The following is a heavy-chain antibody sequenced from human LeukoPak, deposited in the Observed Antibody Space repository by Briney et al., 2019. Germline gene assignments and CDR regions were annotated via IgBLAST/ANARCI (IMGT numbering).Heavy chain of an antibody. Sequence: SETLSLTCTVSGGSISSGGYYWSWIRQHPGKGLEWIGYIYYSGSTYYNPSLKSRVTISVDTSKNQFSLKLSSVTAADTAVYYCARAAGYCSSTSRSPWVSFYYYYGMDVWGQGTTVTVSS. CDR2: IYYSGST. D-gene: IGHD2-2*01. J-gene: IGHJ6*02. CDR1: GGSISSGGYY. CDR3: ARAAGYCSSTSRSPWVSFYYYYGMDV. V-gene: IGHV4-31*03.